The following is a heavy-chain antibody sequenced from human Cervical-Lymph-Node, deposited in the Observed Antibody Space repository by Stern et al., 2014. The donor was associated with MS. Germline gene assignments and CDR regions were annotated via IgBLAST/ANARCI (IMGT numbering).Heavy chain of an antibody. V-gene: IGHV4-59*01. Sequence: QVQLVESGPGLVKPSETLSLTCTVSGDSMSSYYWSWIRQPPGKGLGWIGSIYYTGSTDYNPSLKSRVTISVDTSKNQFSLRLTSVTAADTAVYYCARLSSGWYAYWGQGTLVTVSS. D-gene: IGHD6-19*01. CDR2: IYYTGST. CDR3: ARLSSGWYAY. J-gene: IGHJ4*02. CDR1: GDSMSSYY.